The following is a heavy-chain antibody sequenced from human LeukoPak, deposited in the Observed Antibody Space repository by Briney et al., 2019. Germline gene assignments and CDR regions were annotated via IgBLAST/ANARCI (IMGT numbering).Heavy chain of an antibody. CDR3: ARSSGSYSDYYYYGMDV. CDR2: IYYSGST. CDR1: GGSISSYY. J-gene: IGHJ6*02. D-gene: IGHD1-26*01. Sequence: PSETLSLTCTVSGGSISSYYWSWIRQPPGKGLEWIGYIYYSGSTNYNPSLKSRVTISVDTSKHQFSLKLSSMTAADTAVYYRARSSGSYSDYYYYGMDVWGQGTTVTVSS. V-gene: IGHV4-59*08.